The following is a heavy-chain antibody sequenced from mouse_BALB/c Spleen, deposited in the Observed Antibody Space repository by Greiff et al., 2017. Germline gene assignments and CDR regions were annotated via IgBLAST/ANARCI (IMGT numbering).Heavy chain of an antibody. CDR2: ISSGGSYT. CDR1: GFTFSSYA. V-gene: IGHV5-9-4*01. Sequence: EVQGVESGGGLVKPGGSLKLSCAASGFTFSSYAMSWVRQSPEKRLEWVAEISSGGSYTYYPDTVTGRFTISRDNAKNTLYLEMSSLRSEDTAMYYCARGRGHGYFDVWGAGTTVTVSS. J-gene: IGHJ1*01. D-gene: IGHD3-3*01. CDR3: ARGRGHGYFDV.